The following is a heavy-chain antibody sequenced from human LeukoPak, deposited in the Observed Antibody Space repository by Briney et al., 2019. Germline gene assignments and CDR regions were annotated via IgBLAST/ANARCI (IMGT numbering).Heavy chain of an antibody. Sequence: PGGSLRLSCAASGFTFSSYAMHWVRQAPGKGLEWVAVISYDGSNKYYADSVKGRFTISRDNSKNTLYLQMNGLRAEDTAVYYCGRDPCKMVPLDYGAREPLVPVPS. CDR2: ISYDGSNK. J-gene: IGHJ4*02. CDR3: GRDPCKMVPLDY. CDR1: GFTFSSYA. V-gene: IGHV3-30*04. D-gene: IGHD3-10*01.